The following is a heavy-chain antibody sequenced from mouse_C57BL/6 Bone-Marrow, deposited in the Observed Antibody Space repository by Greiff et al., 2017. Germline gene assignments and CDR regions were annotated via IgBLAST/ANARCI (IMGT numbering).Heavy chain of an antibody. CDR1: GYSITSGYY. V-gene: IGHV3-6*01. J-gene: IGHJ2*02. CDR3: ARLGRYFDY. CDR2: ISYDGSN. D-gene: IGHD4-1*01. Sequence: EVKLEESGPGLVKPSQSLYLTCSVTGYSITSGYYWNWIRQFPGTKLEWMGYISYDGSNNYNPSLKNRISITRDTSKNQFFLNLNSVTTEDTATYYCARLGRYFDYWGQGTSLTVSS.